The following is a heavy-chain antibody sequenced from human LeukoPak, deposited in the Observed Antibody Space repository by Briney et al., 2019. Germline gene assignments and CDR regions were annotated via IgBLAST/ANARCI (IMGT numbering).Heavy chain of an antibody. V-gene: IGHV1-18*01. CDR3: ARERELRYFDWLQYGGGRWFDP. Sequence: GASVKVSCKASGYTFTSYGISWVRQAPGQGLEWMGWISAYNGNTNYAQKLQGRVTMTTDTSTSTAYMELRSLRSDDTAVYYCARERELRYFDWLQYGGGRWFDPWGQGTLVTVSS. CDR2: ISAYNGNT. J-gene: IGHJ5*02. CDR1: GYTFTSYG. D-gene: IGHD3-9*01.